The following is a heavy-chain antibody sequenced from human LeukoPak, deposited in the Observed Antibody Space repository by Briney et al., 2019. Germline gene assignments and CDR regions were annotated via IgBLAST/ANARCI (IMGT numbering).Heavy chain of an antibody. V-gene: IGHV3-23*01. CDR2: INFSGGNT. CDR1: GYTFSDSA. Sequence: VSLRLSCAASGYTFSDSAMTWVRQAPGKGLEWVSLINFSGGNTYYADSVKGRFTISRDNSKDTLYLQMNSLRAEDTAIYYCVRDIELSTWGLGTMVTVSS. CDR3: VRDIELST. J-gene: IGHJ3*01. D-gene: IGHD3-16*02.